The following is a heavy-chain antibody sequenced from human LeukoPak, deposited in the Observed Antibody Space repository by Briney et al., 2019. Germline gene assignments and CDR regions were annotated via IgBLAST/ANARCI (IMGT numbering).Heavy chain of an antibody. CDR2: IKQDGSAK. J-gene: IGHJ3*02. V-gene: IGHV3-7*01. CDR1: GFTFSNYW. Sequence: QTGGSLRLSCAASGFTFSNYWMSWVRQAPGKGLEWVANIKQDGSAKSYVDSVKGRFTISRDNVKNSLYLQMNSLRAGDTAVYYCARNAFDIWGQGTMVTVSS. CDR3: ARNAFDI.